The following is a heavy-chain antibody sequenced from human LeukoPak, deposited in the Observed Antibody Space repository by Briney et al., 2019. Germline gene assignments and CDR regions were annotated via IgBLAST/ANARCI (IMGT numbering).Heavy chain of an antibody. D-gene: IGHD2-15*01. J-gene: IGHJ6*02. Sequence: ASVKVSCKASGYTFTSYGISWVRQAPGQGLEWMGWIGAYNGNTNYAQKLQGRVTMTTDTSTSTAYMELRSLRSDDTAVYYCARDFLVKDIVVVVAAPLYGMDVWGQGTTVTVSS. CDR2: IGAYNGNT. V-gene: IGHV1-18*01. CDR1: GYTFTSYG. CDR3: ARDFLVKDIVVVVAAPLYGMDV.